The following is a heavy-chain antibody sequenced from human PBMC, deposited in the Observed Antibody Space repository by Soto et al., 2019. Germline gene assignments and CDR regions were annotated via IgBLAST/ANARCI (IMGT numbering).Heavy chain of an antibody. CDR1: GGSVRSGRYY. Sequence: PSETLSLPCAVSGGSVRSGRYYWSWIRQPPGKGPEWLGYIYYSGSINYNPSLKLRVTISVDTSKNQFSLKQSSVTSADTAVYYCASLSRPSTVDSYYFDYWGQGTLVTVPS. CDR3: ASLSRPSTVDSYYFDY. CDR2: IYYSGSI. D-gene: IGHD3-9*01. V-gene: IGHV4-61*01. J-gene: IGHJ4*02.